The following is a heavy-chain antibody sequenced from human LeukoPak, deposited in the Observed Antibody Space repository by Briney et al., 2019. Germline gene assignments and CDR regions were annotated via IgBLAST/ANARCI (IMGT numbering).Heavy chain of an antibody. CDR2: IYHGGST. CDR1: RGSISSYY. V-gene: IGHV4-59*08. D-gene: IGHD1-26*01. J-gene: IGHJ4*02. CDR3: ARHRVSGSSYSALEY. Sequence: SETLSLTCIVSRGSISSYYWSWIRQPPGKGLEWIGYIYHGGSTNYNPSLKSRVIISVDTSKNHFSLNLSSVTAADTAVYYCARHRVSGSSYSALEYWGQGTLVTVSS.